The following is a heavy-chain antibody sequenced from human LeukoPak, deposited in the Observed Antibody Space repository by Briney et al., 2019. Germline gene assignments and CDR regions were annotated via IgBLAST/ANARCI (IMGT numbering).Heavy chain of an antibody. CDR2: IKQDGSEK. J-gene: IGHJ3*02. CDR1: GFTFSSYW. D-gene: IGHD2-8*01. Sequence: GGSLGLSCAASGFTFSSYWMSWVRQAPGKGLGWVANIKQDGSEKYYVDSVKGRSTISRDNAKNSLYLQMNSLRAEDTAVYYCARDRNIVLMVYAMAYAFDIWGQGTMVTVSS. V-gene: IGHV3-7*01. CDR3: ARDRNIVLMVYAMAYAFDI.